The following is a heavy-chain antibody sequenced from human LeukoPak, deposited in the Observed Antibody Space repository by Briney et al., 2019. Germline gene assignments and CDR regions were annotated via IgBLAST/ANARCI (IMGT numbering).Heavy chain of an antibody. CDR1: GGSISRHY. CDR3: ARQGGGYD. V-gene: IGHV4-59*08. D-gene: IGHD5-12*01. CDR2: NYYTGST. Sequence: SETLSLTCTVSGGSISRHYWMWIRQPPGKGLEWPGYNYYTGSTNYNSSLGGRITILIDTSKNQFSLTLTSVTAADTAVYYCARQGGGYDWGQGILVTVSS. J-gene: IGHJ4*02.